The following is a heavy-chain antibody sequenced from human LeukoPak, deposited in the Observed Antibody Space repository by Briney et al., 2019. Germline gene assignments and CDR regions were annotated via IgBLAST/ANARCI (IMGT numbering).Heavy chain of an antibody. CDR3: ATISVADPDY. J-gene: IGHJ4*02. V-gene: IGHV3-21*01. CDR1: GFPFSSFT. Sequence: GGSLRLSCAASGFPFSSFTMNWVRQAPGKGLEWVSLISSTSFNIHYADSVKGRFTISRDNAENSLYLQMNSLTAEDTAVYYCATISVADPDYWGQGTLVTVSS. CDR2: ISSTSFNI. D-gene: IGHD6-19*01.